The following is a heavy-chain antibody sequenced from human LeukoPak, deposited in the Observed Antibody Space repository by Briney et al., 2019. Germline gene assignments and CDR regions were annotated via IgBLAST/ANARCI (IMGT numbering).Heavy chain of an antibody. V-gene: IGHV4-59*01. CDR3: ARASDSGDWHLGY. Sequence: PSENLSLTCTVSGDFISRYYWSWIRQSPGKGLEWIGYVYDRGGTNYNPSLKSRAIISADTSKNQFSLKVTSVTAADTAMYYCARASDSGDWHLGYWGQGTLSPSPQ. D-gene: IGHD2-21*02. CDR2: VYDRGGT. CDR1: GDFISRYY. J-gene: IGHJ4*02.